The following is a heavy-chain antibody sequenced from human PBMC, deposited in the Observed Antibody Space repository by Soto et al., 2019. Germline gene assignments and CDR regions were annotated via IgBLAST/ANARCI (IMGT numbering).Heavy chain of an antibody. V-gene: IGHV1-69*04. D-gene: IGHD3-3*01. CDR1: GGTFSSYT. CDR2: IIPILGIA. Sequence: ASVKVSCKASGGTFSSYTISWVRQAPGQGLEWMGRIIPILGIANYAQKFQGRVTITADKSTSTAYMELSSLRSEDTAVYYCARDFLPSEQPTPYPPHDDYWGQGTLVTVSS. J-gene: IGHJ4*02. CDR3: ARDFLPSEQPTPYPPHDDY.